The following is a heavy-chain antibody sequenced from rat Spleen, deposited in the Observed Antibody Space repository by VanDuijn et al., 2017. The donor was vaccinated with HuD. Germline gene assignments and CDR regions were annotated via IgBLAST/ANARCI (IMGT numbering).Heavy chain of an antibody. CDR2: ITNAAGKV. J-gene: IGHJ3*01. D-gene: IGHD1-10*01. Sequence: EVQLVESGGGLVQPGRSLKLSCAASGFTFSDYTMAWVRQTPKKGLEWVASITNAAGKVYYPDSVKGRFTISRDTAQNILYLQMNSLTSEDTATYYCTQQLGDWFAYWGQGTLVTVSS. CDR3: TQQLGDWFAY. CDR1: GFTFSDYT. V-gene: IGHV5S10*01.